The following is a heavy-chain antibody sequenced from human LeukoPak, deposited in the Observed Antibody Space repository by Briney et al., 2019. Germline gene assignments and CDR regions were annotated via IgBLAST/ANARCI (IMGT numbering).Heavy chain of an antibody. Sequence: PSETLSLTCAVYGGSLSGYYWSWLRQPPGKGREWIGETDHSGSTNYNPSLKSRVTISVDTSKNQFSLNLTSVTAADTAVYYCARDGCGLMVHAFDIWGQGTMVTVSS. CDR2: TDHSGST. CDR3: ARDGCGLMVHAFDI. CDR1: GGSLSGYY. V-gene: IGHV4-34*01. D-gene: IGHD3-10*01. J-gene: IGHJ3*02.